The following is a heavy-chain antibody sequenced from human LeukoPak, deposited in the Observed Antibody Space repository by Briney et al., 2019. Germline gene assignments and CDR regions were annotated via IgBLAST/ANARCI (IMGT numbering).Heavy chain of an antibody. CDR1: GFTFSDHY. Sequence: GGSLILSCAASGFTFSDHYMDWVRQAPGKGLEWVGRTRNKANGYTTQYAAPVKGRFFVSSDDSKSSVYLQMNSLKSEDTAVYYCARVRGRGWSSHYIDHWGEGTRLTVSS. J-gene: IGHJ4*02. V-gene: IGHV3-72*01. CDR2: TRNKANGYTT. D-gene: IGHD6-19*01. CDR3: ARVRGRGWSSHYIDH.